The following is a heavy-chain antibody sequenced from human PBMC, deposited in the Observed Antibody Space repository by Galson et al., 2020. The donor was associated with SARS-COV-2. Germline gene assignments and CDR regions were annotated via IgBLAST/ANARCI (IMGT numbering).Heavy chain of an antibody. CDR1: GFTFSSYT. CDR2: IVGSGDST. V-gene: IGHV3-23*01. CDR3: ANLLIAVPRVGGFDV. D-gene: IGHD6-19*01. J-gene: IGHJ3*01. Sequence: GESLKISCVASGFTFSSYTMSWVRQAPGKGLQWVSAIVGSGDSTFYADSVKGRFTISRDNAKNTLYLQMNSLRADDTAVYYCANLLIAVPRVGGFDVWGQGTISSVSS.